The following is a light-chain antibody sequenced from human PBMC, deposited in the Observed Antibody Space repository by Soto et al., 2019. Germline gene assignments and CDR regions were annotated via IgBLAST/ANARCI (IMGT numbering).Light chain of an antibody. CDR2: REK. J-gene: IGLJ3*02. V-gene: IGLV3-9*01. CDR1: NIGSKN. CDR3: QLCDSSTVV. Sequence: SYELTQPLSVSVALGQTARITCGGNNIGSKNVHWYQQKPGQAPVLVIYREKNRPSGIPERISGSNSGNTATLTISGAQAGDESDYYCQLCDSSTVVFGGGTKLTVL.